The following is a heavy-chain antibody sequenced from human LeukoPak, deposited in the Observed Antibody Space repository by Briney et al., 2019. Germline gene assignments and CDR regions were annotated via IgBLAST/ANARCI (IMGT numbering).Heavy chain of an antibody. J-gene: IGHJ4*02. CDR3: ARSLADGIGY. V-gene: IGHV1-46*01. CDR1: GYTFTSYY. D-gene: IGHD6-13*01. Sequence: ASVKVSCKASGYTFTSYYMHWVRQAPGQGLEWMGIINPSGGSTSYAQKFQGRVTITADKSTSTAYMELSSLRSEDTAVYYCARSLADGIGYWGQGTLVTVSS. CDR2: INPSGGST.